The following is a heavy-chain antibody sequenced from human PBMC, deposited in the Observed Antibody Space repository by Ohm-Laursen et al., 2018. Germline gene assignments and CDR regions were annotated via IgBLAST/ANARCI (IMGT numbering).Heavy chain of an antibody. CDR2: ISGSGGST. Sequence: GSLRLSCSASGFTFSSYAMSWVRQAPGKGLEWVSAISGSGGSTYYADSVKGRFTISGDNAKNSLYLQMNSLRAGDTAVYYCASKKPEGFDYWGQGTLVTVSS. CDR3: ASKKPEGFDY. CDR1: GFTFSSYA. V-gene: IGHV3-23*01. J-gene: IGHJ4*02.